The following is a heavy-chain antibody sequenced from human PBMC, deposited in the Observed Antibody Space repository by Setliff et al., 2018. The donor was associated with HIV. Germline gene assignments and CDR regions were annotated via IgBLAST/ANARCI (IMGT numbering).Heavy chain of an antibody. V-gene: IGHV4-30-4*08. D-gene: IGHD4-17*01. J-gene: IGHJ4*02. CDR2: IYYSGST. Sequence: PSETLSLTCTVSGGSISSGDYYWSWIRPPPGKGLEWIGYIYYSGSTYYNPSLKSRVTISVDTSKNQFSLKLSSVTAADTAVYYCARAAYGDYAGDYAGDSNWGQGTLVTVSS. CDR1: GGSISSGDYY. CDR3: ARAAYGDYAGDYAGDSN.